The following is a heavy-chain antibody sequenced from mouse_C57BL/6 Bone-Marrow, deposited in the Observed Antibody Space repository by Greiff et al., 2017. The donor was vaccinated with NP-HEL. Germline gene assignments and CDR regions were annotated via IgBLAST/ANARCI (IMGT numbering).Heavy chain of an antibody. D-gene: IGHD3-2*02. CDR2: IYPGSGST. Sequence: QVQLQQPGAELVKPGASVKMSCKASGYTFTSYWITWVKQRPGQGLEWIGDIYPGSGSTNYNEKCKSKATLTVDTSSSTAYMQLSSLTSEDSAVYYCALDSSGYNAMDYWGQGTSVTVSS. CDR1: GYTFTSYW. V-gene: IGHV1-55*01. CDR3: ALDSSGYNAMDY. J-gene: IGHJ4*01.